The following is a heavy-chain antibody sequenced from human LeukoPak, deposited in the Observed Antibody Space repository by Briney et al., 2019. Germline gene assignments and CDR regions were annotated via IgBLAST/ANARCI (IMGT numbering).Heavy chain of an antibody. Sequence: GASVTVSFTSSGYSLTSYMMHRGRQAPGQGLEWMAMINPSAGSTDYAQKFQGRVTVTRDTSTSTVSMELRSLRSEDTAVYYCARDLSFTGTTRGLGEAFEFWGQGTMVTVSS. V-gene: IGHV1-46*01. CDR1: GYSLTSYM. CDR2: INPSAGST. D-gene: IGHD1-1*01. J-gene: IGHJ3*01. CDR3: ARDLSFTGTTRGLGEAFEF.